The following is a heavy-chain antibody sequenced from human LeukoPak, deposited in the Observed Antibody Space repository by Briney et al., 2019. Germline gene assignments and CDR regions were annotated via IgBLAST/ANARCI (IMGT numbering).Heavy chain of an antibody. CDR2: INHSGST. D-gene: IGHD6-19*01. CDR1: GGSFCGYY. CDR3: ARDPIAVAGTLGRAFDI. Sequence: SETLSLTCAVYGGSFCGYYWSWIRQPPGKGLEWIGEINHSGSTNYNPSLKSRVTISVDTSKNQFSLKLSSVTAADTAVYYCARDPIAVAGTLGRAFDIWGQGTMVTVSS. J-gene: IGHJ3*02. V-gene: IGHV4-34*01.